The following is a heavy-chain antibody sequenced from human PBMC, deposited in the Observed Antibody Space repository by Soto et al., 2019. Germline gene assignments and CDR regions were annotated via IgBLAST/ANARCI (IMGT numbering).Heavy chain of an antibody. V-gene: IGHV3-30*18. CDR3: AKDPVWIQLWSYGMDV. Sequence: PGGSLRLSCAASGFTFSSYGMHWVRQAPGKGLEWVAVISYDGSNKYYADSVKGRFTISRDNSKNTLYLQMNSLRAEDTAVYYCAKDPVWIQLWSYGMDVWGQGTTDTVSS. CDR2: ISYDGSNK. J-gene: IGHJ6*02. D-gene: IGHD5-18*01. CDR1: GFTFSSYG.